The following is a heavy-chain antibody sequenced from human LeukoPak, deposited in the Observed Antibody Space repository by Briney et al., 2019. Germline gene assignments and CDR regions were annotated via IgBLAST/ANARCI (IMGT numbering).Heavy chain of an antibody. V-gene: IGHV3-30*04. CDR1: GFTFSSYA. CDR2: ISYDGSNK. CDR3: ARDTDDFQGLDI. D-gene: IGHD3-3*01. Sequence: GGSLRLSCAASGFTFSSYAMHWVRQAPGKGLEWVAVISYDGSNKYYADSVKGRFTISRDNPKNTLYLQMNSLRAEDTAVYYCARDTDDFQGLDIWGQGTRVTVSS. J-gene: IGHJ3*02.